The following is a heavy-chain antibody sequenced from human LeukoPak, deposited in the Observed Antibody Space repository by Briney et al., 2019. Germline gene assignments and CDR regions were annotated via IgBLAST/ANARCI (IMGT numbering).Heavy chain of an antibody. CDR3: ARAPGRYCSSTSCSNWFDP. V-gene: IGHV4-4*07. D-gene: IGHD2-2*01. J-gene: IGHJ5*02. CDR2: IYTSGST. CDR1: GGSISSYY. Sequence: SETLSLTCTVSGGSISSYYWSWIRQPAGKGLEWIGRIYTSGSTNYNPSLKSRVTMSVDTSKNRFSLKLSSVTAADTAVYYCARAPGRYCSSTSCSNWFDPWGQGTLVTVSS.